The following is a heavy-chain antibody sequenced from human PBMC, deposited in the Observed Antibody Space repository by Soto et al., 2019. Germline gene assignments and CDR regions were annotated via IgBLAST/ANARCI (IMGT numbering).Heavy chain of an antibody. CDR2: IKEDGSEI. D-gene: IGHD3-16*01. CDR1: GFNVMSYW. CDR3: ARDIGFDYVN. J-gene: IGHJ4*02. V-gene: IGHV3-7*01. Sequence: GGSLRLSCAVSGFNVMSYWMSWVRQAPGKGLECVASIKEDGSEIYYLHSVRGRFSISRDSAGNASHLTMNYLSAEDTGVYFCARDIGFDYVNWGQGTLVTVSS.